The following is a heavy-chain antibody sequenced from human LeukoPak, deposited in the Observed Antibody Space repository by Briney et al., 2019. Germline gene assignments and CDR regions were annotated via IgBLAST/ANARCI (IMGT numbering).Heavy chain of an antibody. J-gene: IGHJ4*02. CDR2: VYYSGST. V-gene: IGHV4-59*01. CDR1: GDSISTYY. D-gene: IGHD5-18*01. Sequence: SETLSLTCSVSGDSISTYYWSWIRQPPGKALEWIGYVYYSGSTDYNPSLKSRVTISVEPSRKQFSLNLNSVTAADTAVYYCSASKQLWLRGLFDYWGQGTLVTVSS. CDR3: SASKQLWLRGLFDY.